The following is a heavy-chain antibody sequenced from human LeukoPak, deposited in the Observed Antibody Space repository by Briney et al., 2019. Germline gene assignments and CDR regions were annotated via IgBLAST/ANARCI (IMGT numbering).Heavy chain of an antibody. V-gene: IGHV4-4*02. CDR2: IYHSGST. D-gene: IGHD6-13*01. J-gene: IGHJ4*02. Sequence: SGTLSLTCAASGGSISSSNWWSWVRQPPGKGLEWIGEIYHSGSTNYNPSLKSRVTISLDKSKNQFSLRLSSVTAADTAVYYCARKSSSWYGLMNYWGQGTLVTVSS. CDR3: ARKSSSWYGLMNY. CDR1: GGSISSSNW.